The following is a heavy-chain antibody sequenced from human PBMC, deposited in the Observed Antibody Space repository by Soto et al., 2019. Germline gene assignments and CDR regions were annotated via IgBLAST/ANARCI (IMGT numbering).Heavy chain of an antibody. CDR3: AKGRGGGAVVPDY. Sequence: QVQLVESGGGVVQPGRSLRLSCAASGFSFTTYGMHWVRQAPGEGLEWVAVIWYDGSNKYYADSVKGRFTISRDTSKKTLYLQRNSPGAERTGVYFFAKGRGGGAVVPDYWGQGTLVTVSS. D-gene: IGHD2-21*01. J-gene: IGHJ4*02. V-gene: IGHV3-33*06. CDR1: GFSFTTYG. CDR2: IWYDGSNK.